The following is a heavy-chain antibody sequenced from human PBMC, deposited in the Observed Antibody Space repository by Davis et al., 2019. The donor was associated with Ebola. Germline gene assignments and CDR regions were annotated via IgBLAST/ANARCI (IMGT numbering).Heavy chain of an antibody. CDR3: ARGGRITMVRGVPRRPGYYYGMDV. CDR2: INHSGST. Sequence: SETLSLTCAVYGGSFSGYYWSWIRHPPGKGLEWIGEINHSGSTNYNPSLKSRVTISVDTSKNQFSLKLSSVTAADTAVYYCARGGRITMVRGVPRRPGYYYGMDVWGQGTTVTVSS. CDR1: GGSFSGYY. D-gene: IGHD3-10*01. V-gene: IGHV4-34*01. J-gene: IGHJ6*02.